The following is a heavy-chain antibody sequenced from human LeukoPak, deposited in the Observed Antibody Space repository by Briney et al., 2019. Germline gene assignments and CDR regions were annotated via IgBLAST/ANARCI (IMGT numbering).Heavy chain of an antibody. V-gene: IGHV4-38-2*02. J-gene: IGHJ5*02. D-gene: IGHD3-10*01. Sequence: SETLSLTCTVSGYSISSGYYWGWIRQPRGKGLEWIGSIYHSGSTYYDPSLKRRVTISLDTSKNQFSLKLSSVTAADTAVYYSARGPRFDPWGQGTLVTVSS. CDR3: ARGPRFDP. CDR2: IYHSGST. CDR1: GYSISSGYY.